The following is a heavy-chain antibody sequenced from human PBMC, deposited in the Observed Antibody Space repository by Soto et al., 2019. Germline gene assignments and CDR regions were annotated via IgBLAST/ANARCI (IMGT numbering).Heavy chain of an antibody. CDR1: GFTFSSYA. Sequence: QVQLVESGGGVVQPGRSLRLSCAASGFTFSSYAMQWVRQAPGKGLEWVAVISYDGSNKYYADSVKGRFTISRDNSKNTLYLQMNSLRAEDTAVYYCAKNGDTYYFDYWGQGTLVTVSS. V-gene: IGHV3-30-3*02. D-gene: IGHD3-16*01. CDR2: ISYDGSNK. CDR3: AKNGDTYYFDY. J-gene: IGHJ4*02.